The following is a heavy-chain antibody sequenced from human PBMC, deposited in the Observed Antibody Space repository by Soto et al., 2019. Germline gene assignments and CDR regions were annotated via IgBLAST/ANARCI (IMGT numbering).Heavy chain of an antibody. Sequence: GASVKVSCKASGGTFSSYTISWVRQAPGQGLEWMGRIIPILGIANYAQKFQGRVTITADKSTSTAYMELSSLRSEDTAVYYCARDFGYCSSTSCYAEYYFDYWGQGTLVTVSS. J-gene: IGHJ4*02. CDR2: IIPILGIA. CDR1: GGTFSSYT. V-gene: IGHV1-69*04. CDR3: ARDFGYCSSTSCYAEYYFDY. D-gene: IGHD2-2*01.